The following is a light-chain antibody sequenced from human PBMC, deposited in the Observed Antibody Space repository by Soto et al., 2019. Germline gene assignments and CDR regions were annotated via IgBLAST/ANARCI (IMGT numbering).Light chain of an antibody. J-gene: IGKJ3*01. Sequence: DIQLTQSPSSLSPSVGDRVTITCQASQDIRNYLNWYQQKVGKAPTLLIYDASNLEAGDPSRFSGSGSGTAFTLTITSLQSEDVATYYCQQYHTLPFTFGPGTKVDIK. CDR3: QQYHTLPFT. V-gene: IGKV1-33*01. CDR1: QDIRNY. CDR2: DAS.